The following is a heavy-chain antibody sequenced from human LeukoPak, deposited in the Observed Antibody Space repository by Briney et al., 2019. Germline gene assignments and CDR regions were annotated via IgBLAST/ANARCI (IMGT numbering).Heavy chain of an antibody. CDR3: ARGVADYGSGSYRTIDY. D-gene: IGHD3-10*01. CDR2: IYSGGST. J-gene: IGHJ4*02. Sequence: GGSLRLSCAASGFTLSSNYMSWVRQAPGKGLEWVSVIYSGGSTYYADSVKGRFTISRDNSKSTLYIQMNSLRAEDTAVYYCARGVADYGSGSYRTIDYWGQGTLVTVSS. CDR1: GFTLSSNY. V-gene: IGHV3-53*01.